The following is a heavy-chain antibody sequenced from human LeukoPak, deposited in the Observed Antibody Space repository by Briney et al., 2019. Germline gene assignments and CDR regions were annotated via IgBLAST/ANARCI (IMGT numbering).Heavy chain of an antibody. CDR2: ISGSGGST. D-gene: IGHD1-26*01. Sequence: GGSLRLSCAASGFTFSSYAMSWVRQAPGKGLEWVSVISGSGGSTYYADSVKGRFTISRDNSKNTLYLQMNSLRAEDTAIYYCAKGLRLEATGCSGMDVWGQGTTVTVSS. J-gene: IGHJ6*02. V-gene: IGHV3-23*01. CDR1: GFTFSSYA. CDR3: AKGLRLEATGCSGMDV.